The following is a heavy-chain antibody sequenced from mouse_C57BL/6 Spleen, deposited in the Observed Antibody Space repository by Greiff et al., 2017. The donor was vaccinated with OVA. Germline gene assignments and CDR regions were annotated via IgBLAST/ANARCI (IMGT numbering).Heavy chain of an antibody. D-gene: IGHD1-1*01. Sequence: VQLQQSGPELVKPGASVKISCKASGYAFSSSWMNWVKQRPGKGLEWIGRIYPGDGDTNYNGKFKGKATLTADKSSSTAYMQLSSLTSEDSAVYFCAKNTTVVESVYFDYWGKGTTLTVSS. CDR1: GYAFSSSW. CDR3: AKNTTVVESVYFDY. CDR2: IYPGDGDT. V-gene: IGHV1-82*01. J-gene: IGHJ2*01.